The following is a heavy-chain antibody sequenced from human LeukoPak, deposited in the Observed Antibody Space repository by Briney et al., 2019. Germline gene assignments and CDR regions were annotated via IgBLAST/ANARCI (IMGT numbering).Heavy chain of an antibody. V-gene: IGHV4-31*03. CDR1: GGSINSGGYY. CDR2: IYYSGST. J-gene: IGHJ4*02. Sequence: NASETLSLTCTVSGGSINSGGYYWNWIRQHPGKGLEWIGYIYYSGSTYYHPSLKSRVSISVDMSKNQFSLRLSSVTAADTAVYYCARMDVLIGYSSFDYWGQGTLVTVSS. CDR3: ARMDVLIGYSSFDY. D-gene: IGHD3-9*01.